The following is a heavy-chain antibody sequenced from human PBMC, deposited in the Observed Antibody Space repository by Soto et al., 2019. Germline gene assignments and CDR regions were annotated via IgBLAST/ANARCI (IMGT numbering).Heavy chain of an antibody. CDR3: ARGELTMARGVNNWFDP. V-gene: IGHV4-31*03. Sequence: SETLSLTCTVSGGSISSGGYYWSWIRQHPGKGLEWIGYIYYSGSTYYNPSLKSRVTISVDTSKNQFSLKLSSVTAADTAVYYCARGELTMARGVNNWFDPWGQGTLVTVSS. D-gene: IGHD3-10*01. CDR1: GGSISSGGYY. J-gene: IGHJ5*02. CDR2: IYYSGST.